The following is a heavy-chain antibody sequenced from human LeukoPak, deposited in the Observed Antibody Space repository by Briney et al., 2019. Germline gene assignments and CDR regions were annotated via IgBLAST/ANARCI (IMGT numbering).Heavy chain of an antibody. CDR3: ARHSRRGDTRGYFQR. D-gene: IGHD2-2*01. V-gene: IGHV4-59*01. Sequence: SETLSLTCTVSGGSISSYYWSWIRQPPGKGLEWIGYIYYSGSTNYNPSLKSRVTISVDTSKNQFSLKLSSVTAADTAVYYCARHSRRGDTRGYFQRWGQGTLVTVSS. CDR1: GGSISSYY. CDR2: IYYSGST. J-gene: IGHJ1*01.